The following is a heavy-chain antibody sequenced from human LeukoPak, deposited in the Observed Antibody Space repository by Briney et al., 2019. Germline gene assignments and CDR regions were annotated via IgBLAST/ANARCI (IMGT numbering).Heavy chain of an antibody. V-gene: IGHV3-72*01. CDR3: ARVRITMVRGVKHDAFDI. CDR1: GFTFSDHY. CDR2: TRSKANSYTT. Sequence: GGSLRLSCAASGFTFSDHYMDWVRQAPGKGLEWVGRTRSKANSYTTEYAASVKGRFTISRDDSKNSLYLQMNSLKTEDTAVYYCARVRITMVRGVKHDAFDIWGQGTMVTVSS. J-gene: IGHJ3*02. D-gene: IGHD3-10*01.